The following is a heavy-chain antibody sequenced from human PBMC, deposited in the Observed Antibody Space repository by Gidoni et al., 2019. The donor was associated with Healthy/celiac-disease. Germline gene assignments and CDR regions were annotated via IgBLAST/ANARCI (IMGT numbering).Heavy chain of an antibody. J-gene: IGHJ5*02. Sequence: QVQLQESGPGLVKPSQTLSLTCTVSAGSLSSGGYYWSWIRQHPGKGLEWIGYIYYSGSTYYNPSLKSRVTISVDTSKNQFSLKLSSVTAADTAVYYCAGHSLAVAGTVGLDPWGQGTLVTVSS. CDR1: AGSLSSGGYY. V-gene: IGHV4-31*03. CDR3: AGHSLAVAGTVGLDP. D-gene: IGHD6-19*01. CDR2: IYYSGST.